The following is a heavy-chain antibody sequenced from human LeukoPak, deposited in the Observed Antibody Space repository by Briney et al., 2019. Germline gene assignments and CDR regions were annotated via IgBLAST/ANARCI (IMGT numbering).Heavy chain of an antibody. J-gene: IGHJ5*02. Sequence: SETLSLTCTVSGGSISSSSYYWGWIRQPPGKGLEWIGYVYNSGSTDYNPSLKSRVTTSVDTSKNQFSLKLSSVTAADTAVYYCARQYLGEFDLWGQGTLVTVSS. V-gene: IGHV4-61*05. CDR3: ARQYLGEFDL. CDR2: VYNSGST. CDR1: GGSISSSSYY. D-gene: IGHD3-16*01.